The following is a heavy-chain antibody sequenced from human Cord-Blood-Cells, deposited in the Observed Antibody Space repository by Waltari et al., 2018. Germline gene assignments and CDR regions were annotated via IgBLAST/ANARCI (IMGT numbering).Heavy chain of an antibody. CDR2: ISSSSSTI. CDR3: ARDLTAFYDYGDYFGNFDL. D-gene: IGHD4-17*01. V-gene: IGHV3-48*02. J-gene: IGHJ2*01. Sequence: EVQLVESGGGLVQPGGSLRLSCAASGFTFSSYSMNWVRQAPGKGLEWVSYISSSSSTIYYADSVKGRFTISRDNAKNSLYLQMNSLRDEDTAVYYCARDLTAFYDYGDYFGNFDLWGRGTLVTVSS. CDR1: GFTFSSYS.